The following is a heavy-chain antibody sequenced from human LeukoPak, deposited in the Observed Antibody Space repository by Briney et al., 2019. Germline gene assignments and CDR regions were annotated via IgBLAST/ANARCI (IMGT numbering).Heavy chain of an antibody. CDR1: GYIFANYV. J-gene: IGHJ6*02. D-gene: IGHD3-3*01. Sequence: ASVKVSCKASGYIFANYVINWVRQAPGQGLEWMGWISANNGNTNYAQSLLGRVTMTTDTSTSTAYMELTGLRSDDTAVYYCAREEKLRFLERLPSNMDVWGQGTTVIVSS. CDR2: ISANNGNT. CDR3: AREEKLRFLERLPSNMDV. V-gene: IGHV1-18*01.